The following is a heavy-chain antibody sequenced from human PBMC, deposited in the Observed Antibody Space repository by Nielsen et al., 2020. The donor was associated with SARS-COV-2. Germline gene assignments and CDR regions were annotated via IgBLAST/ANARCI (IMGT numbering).Heavy chain of an antibody. D-gene: IGHD3-22*01. J-gene: IGHJ4*02. V-gene: IGHV1-69*02. CDR2: IIPILGIA. CDR3: ARQDRDYYFDY. Sequence: WVRQAPGQGLEWMGRIIPILGIANYAQKFQGRVTITADKFTSTAYMELSSLRSEDTAVYYCARQDRDYYFDYWGQGTLVTVSS.